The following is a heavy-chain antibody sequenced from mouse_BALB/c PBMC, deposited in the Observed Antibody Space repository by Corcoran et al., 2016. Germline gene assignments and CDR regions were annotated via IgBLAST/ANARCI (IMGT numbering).Heavy chain of an antibody. CDR3: ARGIYGNYPWFAY. CDR2: INTYTGEP. J-gene: IGHJ3*01. D-gene: IGHD2-1*01. Sequence: QIQLVQSGPELKKPGETVKISCKASGYTFTNYGMNWVKQAPGKGLKWMGWINTYTGEPTYADDFKGRFAFSLETSASTAYLQINNLKNEDMATYFGARGIYGNYPWFAYWGQGTLVTVSA. V-gene: IGHV9-1*02. CDR1: GYTFTNYG.